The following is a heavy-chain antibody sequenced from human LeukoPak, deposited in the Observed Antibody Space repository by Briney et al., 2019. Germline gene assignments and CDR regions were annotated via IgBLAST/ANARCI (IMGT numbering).Heavy chain of an antibody. CDR1: GYTFTSYG. V-gene: IGHV1-3*01. Sequence: GASVKVSCKASGYTFTSYGISWVRQAPGQGLEWMGWINAGNGYTKYSQNFQGRVTITRDTSASTAYMELSSLRSEDTAVYYCARDIGKTFYYRGQGTLVTVSS. CDR3: ARDIGKTFYY. J-gene: IGHJ4*02. CDR2: INAGNGYT. D-gene: IGHD4-23*01.